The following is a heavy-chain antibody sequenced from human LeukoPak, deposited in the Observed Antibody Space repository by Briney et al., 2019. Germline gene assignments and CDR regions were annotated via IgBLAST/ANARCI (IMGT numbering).Heavy chain of an antibody. V-gene: IGHV1-2*02. CDR1: GYTFTDYF. Sequence: GASGKVSCKASGYTFTDYFMHWVRRAPGQGLEWMGWISPHSGGTNHAQKFQGRVTMTRDTSSNTAYMELSRLRSDDTAVYFCARSPPPMVYAGLDPWGQGTLVTVSS. CDR2: ISPHSGGT. CDR3: ARSPPPMVYAGLDP. J-gene: IGHJ5*02. D-gene: IGHD2-8*01.